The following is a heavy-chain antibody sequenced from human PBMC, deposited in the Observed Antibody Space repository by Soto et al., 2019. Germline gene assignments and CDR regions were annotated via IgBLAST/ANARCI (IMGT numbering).Heavy chain of an antibody. V-gene: IGHV1-46*01. CDR1: GYSFFSYY. J-gene: IGHJ4*02. D-gene: IGHD3-3*02. Sequence: ASVKVSCKASGYSFFSYYIHWVRQAPGQGLEWMGRFLPSGGNTEYAQRFRGRVSMTRDTSTTNTVSLELTSLTFDDTAVYYCARGGATIFGVFDSWGQGTRVTVPQ. CDR2: FLPSGGNT. CDR3: ARGGATIFGVFDS.